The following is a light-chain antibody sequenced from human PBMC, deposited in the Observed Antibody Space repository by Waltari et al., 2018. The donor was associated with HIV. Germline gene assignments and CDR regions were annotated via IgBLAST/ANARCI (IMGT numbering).Light chain of an antibody. CDR2: RIK. V-gene: IGLV1-47*01. Sequence: QSVLTQPPSASGTPGQRVTISCSGSSSNIGSNYVYWYQQLPGTAPKLLIYRIKPRPSGVPVRFSGSKSGTSASLAISGLRSEDEAAYYCAAWDGSLSGRVFGGGTKLTVL. CDR1: SSNIGSNY. J-gene: IGLJ3*02. CDR3: AAWDGSLSGRV.